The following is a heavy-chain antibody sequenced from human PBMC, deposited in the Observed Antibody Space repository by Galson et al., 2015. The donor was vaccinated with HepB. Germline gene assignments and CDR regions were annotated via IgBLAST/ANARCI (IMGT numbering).Heavy chain of an antibody. V-gene: IGHV1-69*13. D-gene: IGHD1-26*01. CDR2: IIPIFGTA. CDR3: ATDSGSYYSAFDI. CDR1: EGTFSSYA. Sequence: SVKVSCKASEGTFSSYAISWVRQAPGQGLEWMGGIIPIFGTANYAQKFQGRVTITADESTSTAYMELSSLRSEDTAVYYCATDSGSYYSAFDIWGQGTMVTVSS. J-gene: IGHJ3*02.